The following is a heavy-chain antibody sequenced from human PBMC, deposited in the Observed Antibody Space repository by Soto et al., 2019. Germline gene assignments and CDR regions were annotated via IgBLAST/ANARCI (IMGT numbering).Heavy chain of an antibody. D-gene: IGHD4-17*01. J-gene: IGHJ2*01. Sequence: EVRLVESGGGLIQPGGSLRLSCAASGFTVTNKYMTWVRQAPGKGLEWVSIIYSGGATSYADSVKGRFTISRDNSKEILYLQMNSVRAEDTAVYYCARVDYGDYGWYFDLWGRGTLVTVSS. CDR1: GFTVTNKY. CDR3: ARVDYGDYGWYFDL. CDR2: IYSGGAT. V-gene: IGHV3-53*01.